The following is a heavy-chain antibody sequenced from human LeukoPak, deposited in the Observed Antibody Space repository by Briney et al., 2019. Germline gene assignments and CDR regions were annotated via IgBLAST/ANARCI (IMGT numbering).Heavy chain of an antibody. CDR3: ASSPPGGPIDY. CDR1: GFSFSSYS. J-gene: IGHJ4*02. D-gene: IGHD3-16*01. CDR2: ISRDSRTI. V-gene: IGHV3-21*01. Sequence: PGESLCLSCAASGFSFSSYSMNWVRQAPGKGLEWVSIISRDSRTIVDADSVNGRFTISRDNAKNPLYLQMNSLRAEDTAVYFCASSPPGGPIDYWGQGVPVSVSS.